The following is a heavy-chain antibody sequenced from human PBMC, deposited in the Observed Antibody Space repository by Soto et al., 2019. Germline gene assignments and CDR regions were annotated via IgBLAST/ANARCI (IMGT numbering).Heavy chain of an antibody. CDR2: INAGNGNT. D-gene: IGHD3-10*01. V-gene: IGHV1-3*01. Sequence: XSVKVSCPASGYSLTSYAMDWVRQAPGQRLEWMGWINAGNGNTKYSQKFQGRVTITRDTSASTAYMELSSLRSEDTAVYYCARGTKIWLMFSVMWFDPWGQGTLVTVSS. J-gene: IGHJ5*02. CDR1: GYSLTSYA. CDR3: ARGTKIWLMFSVMWFDP.